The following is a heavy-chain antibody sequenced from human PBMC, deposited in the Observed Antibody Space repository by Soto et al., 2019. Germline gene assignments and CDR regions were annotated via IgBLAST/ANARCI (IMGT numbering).Heavy chain of an antibody. J-gene: IGHJ4*02. Sequence: PGGSLRLSCAASGFTFSSYGMHWVRQAPGKGLEWVAVIWYDGSNKYYADSVKGRFTISRDNSKNTLYLQMNSLRAEDTAVYYCARDANLVDIVATILWYFDYWGQGTLVTVSS. CDR1: GFTFSSYG. V-gene: IGHV3-33*01. CDR2: IWYDGSNK. CDR3: ARDANLVDIVATILWYFDY. D-gene: IGHD5-12*01.